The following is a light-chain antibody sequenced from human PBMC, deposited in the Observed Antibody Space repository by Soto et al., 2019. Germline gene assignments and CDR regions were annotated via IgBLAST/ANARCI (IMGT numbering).Light chain of an antibody. CDR1: QSVSSSY. J-gene: IGKJ1*01. V-gene: IGKV3-20*01. CDR2: GAS. CDR3: QQYGNSRWT. Sequence: EVVLTQSPGTLSLFPGERATLSCRASQSVSSSYLAWYQQKPGQAPRLLIFGASSRATGIPDRFSGSGSGTDFILTIRRLEPEDFAVYYCQQYGNSRWTFGQGTKVEIK.